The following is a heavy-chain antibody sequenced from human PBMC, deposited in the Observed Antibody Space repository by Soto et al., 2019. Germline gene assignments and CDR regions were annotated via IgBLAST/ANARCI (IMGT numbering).Heavy chain of an antibody. J-gene: IGHJ4*02. Sequence: GGSRRLSCAASGFTFSSYAMSWVRQAPGKGLEWASSISGSGGGTYYADSVKGRFTFSRDNSKNTLYLQMNSLRAEDTAVYYCAKFGMATTKRSPPYYIDYWGQGALVTVSS. D-gene: IGHD1-1*01. CDR1: GFTFSSYA. V-gene: IGHV3-23*01. CDR3: AKFGMATTKRSPPYYIDY. CDR2: ISGSGGGT.